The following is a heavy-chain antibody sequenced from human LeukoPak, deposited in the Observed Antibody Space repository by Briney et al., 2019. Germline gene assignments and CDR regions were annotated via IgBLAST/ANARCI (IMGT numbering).Heavy chain of an antibody. CDR2: ISYDGSKR. D-gene: IGHD3-3*01. V-gene: IGHV3-30*18. CDR1: GFTFSSYG. Sequence: PGGSLRLSCAASGFTFSSYGIHWVRQAPGKGLEWVAVISYDGSKRYYADSVKGRFIISRDNSKNTLYLQMNSLRAEDTAVYYCAKESPPDYDFWSGSFDYWGQGTLVTVSS. J-gene: IGHJ4*02. CDR3: AKESPPDYDFWSGSFDY.